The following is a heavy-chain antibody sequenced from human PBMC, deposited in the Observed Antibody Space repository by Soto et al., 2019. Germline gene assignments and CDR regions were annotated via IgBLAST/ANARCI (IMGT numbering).Heavy chain of an antibody. CDR1: GGSISSYY. CDR3: VCVVRRALEAYYFDC. Sequence: PSETLSLTCTVSGGSISSYYWSWIRQPPGKGLEWIGYIYYSGSTNYNPSLKSRVTISVDTSKNQFSLKLSSVTAADTAVYYCVCVVRRALEAYYFDCWGQGTMVTISS. V-gene: IGHV4-59*08. CDR2: IYYSGST. D-gene: IGHD3-10*01. J-gene: IGHJ4*02.